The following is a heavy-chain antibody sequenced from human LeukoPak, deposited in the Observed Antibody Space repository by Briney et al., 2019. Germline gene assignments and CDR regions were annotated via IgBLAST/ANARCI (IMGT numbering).Heavy chain of an antibody. CDR3: ARVGSVKGPPRNY. Sequence: PSETLSLTCAVYGGSFSGYYWSWIRQPPGKGLEWIGEINHSGSTNYNPSLKSRVTISVDTSKNQFSLRLSSVTAADTAVYYCARVGSVKGPPRNYWGQGTLVTVSS. J-gene: IGHJ4*02. CDR2: INHSGST. V-gene: IGHV4-34*01. CDR1: GGSFSGYY. D-gene: IGHD3-10*01.